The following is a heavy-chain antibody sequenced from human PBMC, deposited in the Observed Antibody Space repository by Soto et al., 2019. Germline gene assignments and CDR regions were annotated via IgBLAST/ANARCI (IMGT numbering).Heavy chain of an antibody. D-gene: IGHD2-15*01. V-gene: IGHV4-59*01. CDR1: GGSISNYY. J-gene: IGHJ4*02. CDR2: ISYSGST. Sequence: SETLSLTCTVSGGSISNYYWSWIRQPPVKGLEWIGYISYSGSTNYNPSLKSRVTVSVDTSKNRFSLKVNSVTAADTAVYYCARRRCSNGRCIFDDRGKGTLVPVPS. CDR3: ARRRCSNGRCIFDD.